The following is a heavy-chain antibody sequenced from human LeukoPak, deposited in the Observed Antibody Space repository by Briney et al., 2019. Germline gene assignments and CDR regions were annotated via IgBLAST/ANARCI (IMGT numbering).Heavy chain of an antibody. CDR3: ARGVRDILSGYYTDYYFYYMDV. D-gene: IGHD3-9*01. Sequence: GGSLRLSCAASGFTFSSYSMNWVRQAPGKGLEWVSSISSSSSYIYYADSVKGRFTISRDNAKNSLYLQMNSLRAEDTAVYYCARGVRDILSGYYTDYYFYYMDVWGKGTTVTVSS. CDR1: GFTFSSYS. CDR2: ISSSSSYI. J-gene: IGHJ6*03. V-gene: IGHV3-21*01.